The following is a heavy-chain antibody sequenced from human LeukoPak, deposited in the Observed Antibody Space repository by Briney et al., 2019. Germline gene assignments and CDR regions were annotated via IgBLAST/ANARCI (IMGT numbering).Heavy chain of an antibody. J-gene: IGHJ4*02. CDR1: GFTFSSHW. CDR2: IKQDGSEK. D-gene: IGHD3-22*01. V-gene: IGHV3-7*01. Sequence: GGSLRLSCAASGFTFSSHWMSWVRQAPGKGLEWVANIKQDGSEKYYVDSVKGRFTISRDNAKNSLYLQMNSLRAEDTAVYYCARDGSDSTGYYYALWGQGTLVTVSS. CDR3: ARDGSDSTGYYYAL.